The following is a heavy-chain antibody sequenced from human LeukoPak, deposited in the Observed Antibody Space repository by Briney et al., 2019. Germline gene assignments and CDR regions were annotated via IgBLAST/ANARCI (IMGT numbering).Heavy chain of an antibody. CDR1: GYTFTSYG. CDR3: ASGYSYFYYYGMDV. D-gene: IGHD5-18*01. Sequence: ASVKVSCKASGYTFTSYGIIWVRQAPGQGLEWMGWISAYNGNTNYAQKLQGRVTMTTDTSTSTAYMELRSLRSDDTAVYYCASGYSYFYYYGMDVWGQGTTVTVSS. V-gene: IGHV1-18*01. J-gene: IGHJ6*02. CDR2: ISAYNGNT.